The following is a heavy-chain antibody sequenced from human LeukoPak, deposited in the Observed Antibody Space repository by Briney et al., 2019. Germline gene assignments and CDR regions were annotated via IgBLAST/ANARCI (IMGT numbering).Heavy chain of an antibody. J-gene: IGHJ4*02. CDR1: GFSFSTYT. Sequence: GGSLTLSCAASGFSFSTYTMHWVRQAAGQGLEWVASISSSSTYTYYADLVKGRFTVSRDNAKNSLFLQMSSLGAEDTAVYYCARGHVDTTMVYVRPPYYFDKWGQGTLVTGSS. D-gene: IGHD5-18*01. CDR3: ARGHVDTTMVYVRPPYYFDK. CDR2: ISSSSTYT. V-gene: IGHV3-21*01.